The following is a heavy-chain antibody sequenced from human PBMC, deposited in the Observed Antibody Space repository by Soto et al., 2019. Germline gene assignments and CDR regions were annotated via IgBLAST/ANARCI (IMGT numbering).Heavy chain of an antibody. J-gene: IGHJ4*02. D-gene: IGHD2-8*02. Sequence: EVQLLDSGGGLVQPGGSLRLSRATSGFAFSGVAMSWDRQAPGKGLEWVTVITNSGDTYYADSVKGRFAISRDNSKNALYLQMNSLRAEDTAVYYSAKCAGWFITTWRFDHWGQGALVTVSS. V-gene: IGHV3-23*01. CDR3: AKCAGWFITTWRFDH. CDR2: ITNSGDT. CDR1: GFAFSGVA.